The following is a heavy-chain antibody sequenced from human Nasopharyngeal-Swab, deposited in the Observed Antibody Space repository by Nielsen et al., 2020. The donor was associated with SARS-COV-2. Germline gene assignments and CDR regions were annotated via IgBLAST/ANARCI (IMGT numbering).Heavy chain of an antibody. Sequence: VRQAPGKGLEGVANIKQDGSEKYYVDSVKDRFTISRDNAKNSLYLQMNSLRAEDTAVYYCARDKGLRDYVWGSYRSSYYYYYGMDVWGQGTTVTVSS. CDR3: ARDKGLRDYVWGSYRSSYYYYYGMDV. J-gene: IGHJ6*02. V-gene: IGHV3-7*01. CDR2: IKQDGSEK. D-gene: IGHD3-16*02.